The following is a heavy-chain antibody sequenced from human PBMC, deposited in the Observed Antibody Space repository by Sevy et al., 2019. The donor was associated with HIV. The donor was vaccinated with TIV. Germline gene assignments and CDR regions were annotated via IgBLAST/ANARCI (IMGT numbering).Heavy chain of an antibody. Sequence: ASVKVSCKVSGYTLAKFSIHWVRQAPGKGLEWMTSFDPEDGHPEDGKTIYAQKFLGRVTMTEDTSTDTAYMELSSLRSDDTAVYYCATTKDYYDSSGYPFDYWGQGTLVTVSS. CDR1: GYTLAKFS. D-gene: IGHD3-22*01. CDR2: FDPEDGHPEDGKT. CDR3: ATTKDYYDSSGYPFDY. V-gene: IGHV1-24*01. J-gene: IGHJ4*02.